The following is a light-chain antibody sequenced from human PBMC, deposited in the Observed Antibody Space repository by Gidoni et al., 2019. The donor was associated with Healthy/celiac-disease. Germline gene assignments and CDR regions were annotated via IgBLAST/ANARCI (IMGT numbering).Light chain of an antibody. CDR1: QSISSW. CDR3: QQYNSYWRT. CDR2: KAS. Sequence: DIQMTQSPSTLSASVGDRVTIHCRASQSISSWLAWYQQKPGKAPKPLIYKASRLESGVPSRFSGSGSGTEFTRTISSLQPDDCATYYCQQYNSYWRTFGQGTKVEIK. J-gene: IGKJ1*01. V-gene: IGKV1-5*03.